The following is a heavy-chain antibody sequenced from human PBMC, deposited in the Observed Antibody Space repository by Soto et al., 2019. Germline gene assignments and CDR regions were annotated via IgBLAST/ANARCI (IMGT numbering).Heavy chain of an antibody. Sequence: ASVKVSCKVSGYALTELSMHWVRQAPGKGLEWMGGFDPEDGETIYAQKFQGRVTMTEDTSTDTAYMELSSLRSEDTAVYYCATNSSTIFGVVTDYYGMDVWGQGTTVTVSS. CDR3: ATNSSTIFGVVTDYYGMDV. CDR2: FDPEDGET. D-gene: IGHD3-3*01. J-gene: IGHJ6*02. CDR1: GYALTELS. V-gene: IGHV1-24*01.